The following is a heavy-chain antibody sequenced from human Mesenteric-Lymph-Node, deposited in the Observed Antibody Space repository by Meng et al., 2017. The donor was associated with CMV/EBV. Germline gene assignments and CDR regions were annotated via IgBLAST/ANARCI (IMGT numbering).Heavy chain of an antibody. CDR2: IIPIFGTA. D-gene: IGHD3-10*01. CDR1: GGTFSSYA. J-gene: IGHJ4*02. V-gene: IGHV1-69*01. CDR3: AREGGFGELYDY. Sequence: CKASGGTFSSYAISWVRQAPGQGLEWMGGIIPIFGTANYAQKFQGRVTITADESTSTAYMELSSLRSEDTAVYYCAREGGFGELYDYWGQGTLVTVSS.